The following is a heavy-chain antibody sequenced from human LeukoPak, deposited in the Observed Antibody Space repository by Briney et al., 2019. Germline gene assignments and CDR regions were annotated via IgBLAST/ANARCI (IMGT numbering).Heavy chain of an antibody. D-gene: IGHD3-10*01. J-gene: IGHJ4*02. Sequence: GGSLRLSCAASGFIFSNYGLTWVRQAPGKGLEWVSIINYSGTDTYYADSVKGRFTISRDNSKNTLYLQMNSLRAEDTAVYYCAKYSYGSGNYRGFDYWGQGTLVTVSS. CDR1: GFIFSNYG. V-gene: IGHV3-23*01. CDR3: AKYSYGSGNYRGFDY. CDR2: INYSGTDT.